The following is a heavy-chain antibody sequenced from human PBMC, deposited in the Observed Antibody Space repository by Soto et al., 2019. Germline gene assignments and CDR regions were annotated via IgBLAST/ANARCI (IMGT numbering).Heavy chain of an antibody. Sequence: EVQLLESGGGLVQPGGSLRLSCAASGFTFSSYAMNWVRQAPGKGLEWVSVISGSGGSTYYADSVKGRFTISRDNSKNTLYLQMNSLIAEDTAVYYCARRSRGWYFDYWGQGTLVTVSS. J-gene: IGHJ4*02. CDR3: ARRSRGWYFDY. CDR2: ISGSGGST. CDR1: GFTFSSYA. V-gene: IGHV3-23*01. D-gene: IGHD6-19*01.